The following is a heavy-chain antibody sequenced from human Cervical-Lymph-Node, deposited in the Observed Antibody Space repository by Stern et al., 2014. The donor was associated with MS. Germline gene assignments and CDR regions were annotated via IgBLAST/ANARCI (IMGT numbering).Heavy chain of an antibody. V-gene: IGHV2-5*02. J-gene: IGHJ4*02. CDR3: AHSRVKYCRGGTCYSSLFDY. Sequence: ESGPTLVKPTQTVTLTCTLSGVSVATAGVGVGWIRQPPGKALEWLALIYWDGDKLYSPSLKNRLTIIKDTSKNQVVLTMTNVDPVDTATYYCAHSRVKYCRGGTCYSSLFDYWGQGTLVTVSS. CDR1: GVSVATAGVG. D-gene: IGHD2-15*01. CDR2: IYWDGDK.